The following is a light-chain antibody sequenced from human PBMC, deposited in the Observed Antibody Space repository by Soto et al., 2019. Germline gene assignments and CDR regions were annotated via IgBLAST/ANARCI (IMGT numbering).Light chain of an antibody. CDR2: GAS. J-gene: IGKJ5*01. V-gene: IGKV1-39*01. Sequence: DIQMTQSPSSLSASIGDRVTITCRASQNIRSFLNWYQQKPGKAPQLLIYGASILHNGVPSRFSGSGSGTDFTLTISCLQSEDFAVYYCQQYNNWPPITFGQGTRLEIK. CDR1: QNIRSF. CDR3: QQYNNWPPIT.